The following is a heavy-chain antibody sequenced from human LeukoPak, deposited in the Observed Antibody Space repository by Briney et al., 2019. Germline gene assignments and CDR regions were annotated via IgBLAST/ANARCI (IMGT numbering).Heavy chain of an antibody. CDR3: ARDPLTYYYDSSGYEVYYYYGMDV. CDR2: IYYSGST. V-gene: IGHV4-59*01. D-gene: IGHD3-22*01. J-gene: IGHJ6*02. Sequence: SETLSLTCTVSGGSISSYYWSWIRQPPGKGLEWIGYIYYSGSTNYNPSLKSRVTISVKTSKNQFSLKMSSVTAADTAVYYCARDPLTYYYDSSGYEVYYYYGMDVWGQGTTVTVSS. CDR1: GGSISSYY.